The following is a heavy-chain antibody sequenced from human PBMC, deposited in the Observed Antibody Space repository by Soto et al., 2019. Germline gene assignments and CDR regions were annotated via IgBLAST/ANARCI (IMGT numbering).Heavy chain of an antibody. CDR1: GASVSSNSVA. D-gene: IGHD6-19*01. V-gene: IGHV6-1*01. CDR2: TYDRSRWYD. J-gene: IGHJ4*02. Sequence: QVQLQQSGPGLVKPSQTLSLTCAISGASVSSNSVAWYWIRQSPSRGLEWLGRTYDRSRWYDDYAVSVKSRIRISTDTSKNQFSLQLTSVTPGDTAVYYCARGGFYMTVANFDCWGQGTLVTVSS. CDR3: ARGGFYMTVANFDC.